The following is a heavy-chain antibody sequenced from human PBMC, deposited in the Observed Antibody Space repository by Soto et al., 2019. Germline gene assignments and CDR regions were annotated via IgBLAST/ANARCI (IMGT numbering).Heavy chain of an antibody. CDR3: ARDGRVYSNQLGGYGYYYYMDV. CDR1: GGSISSYY. V-gene: IGHV4-59*01. CDR2: IYYSGST. J-gene: IGHJ6*03. D-gene: IGHD6-13*01. Sequence: SETLSLTCTVSGGSISSYYWSWIRQPPGKGLEWIGYIYYSGSTNYNPSLKSRVTISVDTSKNQFSLKLGSVTAADTAVYYCARDGRVYSNQLGGYGYYYYMDVWGKGTTVTVSS.